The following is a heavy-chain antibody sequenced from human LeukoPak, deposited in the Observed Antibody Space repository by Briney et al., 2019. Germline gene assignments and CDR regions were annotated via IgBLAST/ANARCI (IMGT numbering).Heavy chain of an antibody. CDR2: IISSSSNI. Sequence: GGSLRLSCAASGFAFSTYSIDWVRQAQGKGLEGVSYIISSSSNIYHADSVKGRFTISRDNAKNSLHLQMNSLRAEDTAVYYCARVGRSGWTVDYWGQGTLVTVSS. CDR3: ARVGRSGWTVDY. J-gene: IGHJ4*02. V-gene: IGHV3-48*04. CDR1: GFAFSTYS. D-gene: IGHD6-19*01.